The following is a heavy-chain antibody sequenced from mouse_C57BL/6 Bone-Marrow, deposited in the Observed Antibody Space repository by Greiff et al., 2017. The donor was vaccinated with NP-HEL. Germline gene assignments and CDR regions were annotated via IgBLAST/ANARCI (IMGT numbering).Heavy chain of an antibody. CDR2: IWRGGST. Sequence: VQLQQSGPGLVQPSQSLSITCTVSGFSLTSYGVHWVRQSPGKGLEWLGVIWRGGSTDYNAAFMSRLSITKDNSKSQVFFKMNSLQADDTAIYYCAKNVYYGYDWYFDVWGTGTTVTVSS. V-gene: IGHV2-5*01. CDR1: GFSLTSYG. D-gene: IGHD2-2*01. CDR3: AKNVYYGYDWYFDV. J-gene: IGHJ1*03.